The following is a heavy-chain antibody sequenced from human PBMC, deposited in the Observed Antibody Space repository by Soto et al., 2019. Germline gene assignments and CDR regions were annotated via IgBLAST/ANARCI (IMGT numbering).Heavy chain of an antibody. CDR1: GGSISSGDYY. CDR3: ARGIRVLYDQSTWGWFEP. J-gene: IGHJ5*02. Sequence: PSETLSLTCTVSGGSISSGDYYWSWIRQPPGKGLEWIGYIYYSGSTYYNPSLKSRVAISVDRSKSQFSLKLSSVTAADTAVYYCARGIRVLYDQSTWGWFEPWGQGTLVTVSS. CDR2: IYYSGST. V-gene: IGHV4-30-4*01. D-gene: IGHD2-8*02.